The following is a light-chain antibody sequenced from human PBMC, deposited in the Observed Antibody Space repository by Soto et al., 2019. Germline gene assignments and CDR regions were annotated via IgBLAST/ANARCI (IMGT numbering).Light chain of an antibody. CDR3: MQALQTPLT. J-gene: IGKJ4*01. CDR2: LGS. V-gene: IGKV2-28*01. CDR1: QSLLHSNGYNY. Sequence: DIVMTQSPLSLPVTPGEPASISCRSSQSLLHSNGYNYLNWYLQKPGQSPQVLIYLGSHRSSGVPDKFSGSGSGTDFTLKISRVEAEDVGVYYCMQALQTPLTFGGGTKVDIK.